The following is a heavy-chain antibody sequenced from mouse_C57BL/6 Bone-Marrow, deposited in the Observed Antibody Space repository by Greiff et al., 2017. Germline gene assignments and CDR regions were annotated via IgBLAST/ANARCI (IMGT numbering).Heavy chain of an antibody. CDR2: IRNKANGYTT. CDR3: ASLFITTVVQYYAMDY. V-gene: IGHV7-3*01. Sequence: EVKLMESGGGLVQPGGSLSLSCAASGFTFTDYYMSWVRQPPGKALEWLGFIRNKANGYTTEYSASVKGRFTISRDNSQSILYLQMNALRAEDSATYYCASLFITTVVQYYAMDYWGQGTSVTVSS. J-gene: IGHJ4*01. CDR1: GFTFTDYY. D-gene: IGHD1-1*01.